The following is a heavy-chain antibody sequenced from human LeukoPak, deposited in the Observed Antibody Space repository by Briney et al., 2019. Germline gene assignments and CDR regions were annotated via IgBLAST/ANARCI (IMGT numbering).Heavy chain of an antibody. Sequence: PSETLSLTCTVSGGSISGSGYYWGWIRQPPGKGLEWIGSIYYSGSTYYNPSLKSRVTISVDTSKNQFSLKLSSVTAADTAVYYCAREIAVDYYYMDVWGKGTTVTVSS. V-gene: IGHV4-39*07. CDR3: AREIAVDYYYMDV. J-gene: IGHJ6*03. CDR1: GGSISGSGYY. D-gene: IGHD6-19*01. CDR2: IYYSGST.